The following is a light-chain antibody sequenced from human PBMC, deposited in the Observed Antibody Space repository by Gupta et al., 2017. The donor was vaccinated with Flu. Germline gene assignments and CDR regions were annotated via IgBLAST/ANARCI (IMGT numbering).Light chain of an antibody. V-gene: IGKV2-28*01. CDR2: LGS. Sequence: DIVMTQSPLSLPVTPGEPASISCRSSQSLLHSNGYNYLDWYLQKPGQSPQLLIYLGSNRASGVPDRFSGSGSGTDFTLKISRVKAEDVGVYYCMQALQTRIFTFGPGTKVDIK. CDR1: QSLLHSNGYNY. CDR3: MQALQTRIFT. J-gene: IGKJ3*01.